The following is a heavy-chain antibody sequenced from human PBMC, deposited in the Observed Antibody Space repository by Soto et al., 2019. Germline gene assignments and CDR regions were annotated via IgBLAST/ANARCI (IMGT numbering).Heavy chain of an antibody. V-gene: IGHV4-30-4*01. Sequence: QVQLQESGPGLVRPSQTLSLTCSVSGASIYNGGYFWSWIRQSPGKGLEWIGHIHNSGSPSNNPSLKSRVTLSGDASTNQFSLKLTSATAAGPAVYYCARGSTTEKVDSCGQGTLVTVSS. J-gene: IGHJ4*02. CDR1: GASIYNGGYF. CDR2: IHNSGSP. CDR3: ARGSTTEKVDS. D-gene: IGHD4-17*01.